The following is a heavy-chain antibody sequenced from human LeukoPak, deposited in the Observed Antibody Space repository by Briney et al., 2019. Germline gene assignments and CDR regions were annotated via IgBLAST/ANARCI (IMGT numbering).Heavy chain of an antibody. J-gene: IGHJ4*02. Sequence: SETLSLTCNASGGSISSYYWSWIRQPAGQGLEWIGRIYTSGGTTYNPSLKSRVTMSVDTAKNQFSLKLSSVTAADTAVYYCARGGSKRTAAGFLVYWGQGTLVTVSS. CDR2: IYTSGGT. V-gene: IGHV4-4*07. CDR3: ARGGSKRTAAGFLVY. D-gene: IGHD6-13*01. CDR1: GGSISSYY.